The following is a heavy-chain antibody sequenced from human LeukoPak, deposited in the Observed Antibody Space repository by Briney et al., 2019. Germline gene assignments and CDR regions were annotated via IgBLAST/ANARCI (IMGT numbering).Heavy chain of an antibody. J-gene: IGHJ4*02. CDR3: AKGRGDYYDSSGYWTVDY. Sequence: PGGSLRLSCAASGFTFDDYAMHWVRQAPGKGLEWVSLISWDGGSTYYADSVKGRFTISRDNSKNSLYLQMNSLRAEDTALYYCAKGRGDYYDSSGYWTVDYWAREPWSPSPQ. CDR1: GFTFDDYA. CDR2: ISWDGGST. V-gene: IGHV3-43D*03. D-gene: IGHD3-22*01.